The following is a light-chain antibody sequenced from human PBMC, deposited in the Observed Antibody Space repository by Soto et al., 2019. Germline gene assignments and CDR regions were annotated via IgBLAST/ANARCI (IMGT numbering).Light chain of an antibody. CDR3: HQYSNTFRT. CDR1: QSVSSY. J-gene: IGKJ1*01. V-gene: IGKV3-11*01. CDR2: DAS. Sequence: EIVLTQSPATLSLSPGDRATLSCRVSQSVSSYIAWYQQKPGQAPRLLIHDASNRATGIPARFSGSGSGTDFTLTISSLEPEDFAVYHCHQYSNTFRTFGQGTKVEIK.